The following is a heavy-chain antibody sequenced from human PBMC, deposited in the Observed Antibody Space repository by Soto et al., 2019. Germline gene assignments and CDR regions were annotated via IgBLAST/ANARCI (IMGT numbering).Heavy chain of an antibody. V-gene: IGHV4-39*01. CDR1: GGSISSSSYY. J-gene: IGHJ3*02. CDR2: IYYSGST. D-gene: IGHD3-22*01. CDR3: AGSDYYDSSGYRGFHAFDI. Sequence: SETLYLTCTVSGGSISSSSYYWGWIRQPPGKGLEWIGSIYYSGSTYYKTSLKNQVTISVDTSKNQLSLKLSSVTAADKAVYYCAGSDYYDSSGYRGFHAFDIWGQGTMVT.